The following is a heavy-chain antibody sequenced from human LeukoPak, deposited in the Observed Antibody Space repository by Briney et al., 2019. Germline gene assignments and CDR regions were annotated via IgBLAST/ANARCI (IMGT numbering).Heavy chain of an antibody. D-gene: IGHD6-13*01. V-gene: IGHV1-69*06. Sequence: SVKVSCKASRGTFSSYAISWVRQAPGQGLEWMGGIIPIFGTANYAQKFQGRVTITADKSTSTAYMELISLRSEDTAVYYCARAPAAGTDHFDYWGQGTLVTVSS. CDR2: IIPIFGTA. CDR1: RGTFSSYA. CDR3: ARAPAAGTDHFDY. J-gene: IGHJ4*02.